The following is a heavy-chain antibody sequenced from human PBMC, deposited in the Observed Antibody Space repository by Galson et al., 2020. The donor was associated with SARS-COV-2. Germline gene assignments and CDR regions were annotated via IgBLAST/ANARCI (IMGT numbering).Heavy chain of an antibody. D-gene: IGHD2-2*01. CDR3: ARELVVARYIGY. Sequence: GGSLSLSCAASGFTISSYNMNWVRQAPGMGLEWISFISTASATIFYADSVTGRFTISRDNAKNSLYLQMNSLIDDDTAVYYCARELVVARYIGYWGQGTLVTVSS. V-gene: IGHV3-48*02. CDR1: GFTISSYN. J-gene: IGHJ4*02. CDR2: ISTASATI.